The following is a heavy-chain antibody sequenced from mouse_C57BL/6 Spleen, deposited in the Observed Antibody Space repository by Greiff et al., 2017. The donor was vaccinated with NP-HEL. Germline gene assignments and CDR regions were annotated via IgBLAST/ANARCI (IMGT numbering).Heavy chain of an antibody. D-gene: IGHD1-1*01. Sequence: EVHLVESGEGLVKPGGSLKLSCAASGFTFSSYAMSWVRQTPEKRLEWVAYISSGGDYIYYADTVKGRFTISRDNARNTLYLQMSSLKSEDTAMYYCTRGYGSPDYFDYWGQGTTLTVSS. J-gene: IGHJ2*01. CDR1: GFTFSSYA. CDR3: TRGYGSPDYFDY. CDR2: ISSGGDYI. V-gene: IGHV5-9-1*02.